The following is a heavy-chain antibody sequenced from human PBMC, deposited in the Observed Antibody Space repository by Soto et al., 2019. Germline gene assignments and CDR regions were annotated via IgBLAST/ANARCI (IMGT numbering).Heavy chain of an antibody. Sequence: EVQMVESGGGLVKPGGSLRLSCAVSGFSFRDAWMNWVRQAPGKGLEWVGRIKSKAAGGAIDYAAPVKGRFTISRDDSXXXXXXXXXXXXXXXXXXXXXXXXGSFGGVVVAFHLWGQGTMLSVSS. CDR2: IKSKAAGGAI. CDR3: XXXGSFGGVVVAFHL. J-gene: IGHJ3*01. D-gene: IGHD3-10*01. V-gene: IGHV3-15*07. CDR1: GFSFRDAW.